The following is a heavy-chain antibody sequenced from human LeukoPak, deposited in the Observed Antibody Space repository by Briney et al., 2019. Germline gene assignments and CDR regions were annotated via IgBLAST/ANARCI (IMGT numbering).Heavy chain of an antibody. CDR1: GFSFSSYA. V-gene: IGHV3-23*01. CDR3: AKDGGNIVVVVAALHY. CDR2: ISGSGGST. D-gene: IGHD2-15*01. J-gene: IGHJ4*02. Sequence: GGSLRLSCAPSGFSFSSYAMSWVRQAPGKGLEWVSSISGSGGSTNYADSVKGRFTISRDNSKNTLYLQMNSLRAEDTAVYYCAKDGGNIVVVVAALHYWGQGTLVTVSS.